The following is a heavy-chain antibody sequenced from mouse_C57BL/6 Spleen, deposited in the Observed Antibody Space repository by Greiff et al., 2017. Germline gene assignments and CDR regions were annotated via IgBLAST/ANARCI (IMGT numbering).Heavy chain of an antibody. CDR3: APYDYDVGYAMDY. J-gene: IGHJ4*01. D-gene: IGHD2-4*01. V-gene: IGHV1-26*01. CDR1: GYTFTDYY. Sequence: EVQLQQSGPELVKPGASVKISCKASGYTFTDYYMNWVKQSNGKSLEWIGDINPNNGGTSYNQKFKGKATLTVDKSSSTAYMELRSLTSEDSAVYYCAPYDYDVGYAMDYWGQGTSVTVSS. CDR2: INPNNGGT.